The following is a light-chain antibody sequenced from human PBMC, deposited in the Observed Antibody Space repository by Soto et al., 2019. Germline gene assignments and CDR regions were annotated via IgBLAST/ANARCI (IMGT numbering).Light chain of an antibody. V-gene: IGKV1-6*01. CDR1: QGIRND. CDR3: LQDYNYPT. CDR2: AAS. J-gene: IGKJ4*01. Sequence: AIQMTQSPSSLSASVGDRVTITCRASQGIRNDLGWYQQKPGKAPKLLIYAASSLQSGVPSRFSGSGSGTDFTLTISSLQPEDFATYYGLQDYNYPTFGGGTKVEIK.